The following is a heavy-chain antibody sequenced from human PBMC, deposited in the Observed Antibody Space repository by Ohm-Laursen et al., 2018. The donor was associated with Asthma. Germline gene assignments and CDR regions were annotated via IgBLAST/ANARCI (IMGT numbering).Heavy chain of an antibody. Sequence: SVKVSCKASGGTFSSYAISWVRQAPGQGLEWMGGIIPIFGTANYAQKFQGRVTITADESTSTAYMELSSLRSEDTAVYYCARGVTYSGYDYYYGMDVWGQGTTVTVSS. V-gene: IGHV1-69*13. J-gene: IGHJ6*02. CDR3: ARGVTYSGYDYYYGMDV. CDR1: GGTFSSYA. D-gene: IGHD5-12*01. CDR2: IIPIFGTA.